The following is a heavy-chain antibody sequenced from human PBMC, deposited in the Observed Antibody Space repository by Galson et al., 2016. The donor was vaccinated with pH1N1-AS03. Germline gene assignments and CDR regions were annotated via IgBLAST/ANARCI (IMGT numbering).Heavy chain of an antibody. Sequence: PALVKPTQTLTLTCTFSGFSLNTSALGVGWFRQPPGRALEWLALIYWNDDKHYSPSLKSRLTITKDTSKNQVVLTMTNMYPVDTATYFCARRRMSLHQGPIGLPPGTLLQEHLWG. J-gene: IGHJ6*01. CDR3: ARRRMSLHQGPIGLPPGTLLQEHL. CDR1: GFSLNTSALG. V-gene: IGHV2-5*01. CDR2: IYWNDDK.